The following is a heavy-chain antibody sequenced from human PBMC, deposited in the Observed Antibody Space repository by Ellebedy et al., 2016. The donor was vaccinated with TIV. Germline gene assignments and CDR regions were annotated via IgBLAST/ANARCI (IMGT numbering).Heavy chain of an antibody. CDR2: ISGGGGDYT. V-gene: IGHV3-23*01. Sequence: PGGSLRLSCAASGFTFNNYAMSWVRQAPGRGLEWVSAISGGGGDYTHYSDSVKGRFTISRDNAKNSVYLQMNSLRAEDTAFYYCATTPKGGSSDYWGQGTLVTVSS. CDR3: ATTPKGGSSDY. CDR1: GFTFNNYA. D-gene: IGHD1-26*01. J-gene: IGHJ4*02.